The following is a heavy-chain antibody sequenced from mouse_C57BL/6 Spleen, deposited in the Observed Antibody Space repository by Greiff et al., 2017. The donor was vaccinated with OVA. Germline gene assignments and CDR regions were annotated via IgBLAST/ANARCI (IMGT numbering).Heavy chain of an antibody. D-gene: IGHD2-3*01. Sequence: VQLQQPGAELVKPGASVKLSCKASGYTFTSYWMHWVKQRPGQGLEWIGMIHPNSGSTNYNEKFKSKATLTVDKSSSTAYMQLSSLTSEDSAVYYCARHDGYLGAMDYWGQGTSVTVSS. CDR1: GYTFTSYW. CDR2: IHPNSGST. V-gene: IGHV1-64*01. J-gene: IGHJ4*01. CDR3: ARHDGYLGAMDY.